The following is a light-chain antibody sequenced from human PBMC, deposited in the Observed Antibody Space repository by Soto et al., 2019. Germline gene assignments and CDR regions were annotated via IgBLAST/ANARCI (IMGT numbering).Light chain of an antibody. CDR2: ASS. CDR1: QSVSSY. Sequence: EIVMTQSPSTLSVSPGERATLSCRASQSVSSYLAWYQQKPGQAPRLLIYASSNRATGIPDRFSGSASGTDFTLTINRLEPEDFAVYYCELYGSSPPFGQGTRLENK. CDR3: ELYGSSPP. V-gene: IGKV3-20*01. J-gene: IGKJ5*01.